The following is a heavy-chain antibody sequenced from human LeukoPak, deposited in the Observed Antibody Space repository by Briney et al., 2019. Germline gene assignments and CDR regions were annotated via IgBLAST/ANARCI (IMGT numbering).Heavy chain of an antibody. CDR1: GFTFDDYA. D-gene: IGHD5-24*01. CDR3: AKDISGVEMATIVYYYYGMDV. V-gene: IGHV3-43*02. Sequence: GGSLRLSCAASGFTFDDYAMYWVRQAPGKGLEWVSLISGDGGSTYYADSVKGRFTISRDYSKNSLYLQMNSLRTEDTALFYCAKDISGVEMATIVYYYYGMDVWGQGTTVTVSS. J-gene: IGHJ6*02. CDR2: ISGDGGST.